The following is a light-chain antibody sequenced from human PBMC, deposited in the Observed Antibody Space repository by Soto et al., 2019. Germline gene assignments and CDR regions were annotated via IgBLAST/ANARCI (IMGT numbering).Light chain of an antibody. CDR1: QSVSSSY. CDR2: GTS. Sequence: EIVLTQSPGTLSLSPGERATLSCRASQSVSSSYLGWYQQKPGQAPRLLIYGTSSRATGIPDRFSGSGSGTDFTLTINRLEPEAFAVYYCQQYGTSPYTFGRGTKLEIK. CDR3: QQYGTSPYT. J-gene: IGKJ2*01. V-gene: IGKV3-20*01.